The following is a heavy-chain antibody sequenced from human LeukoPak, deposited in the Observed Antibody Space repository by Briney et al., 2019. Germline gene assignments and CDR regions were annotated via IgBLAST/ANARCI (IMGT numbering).Heavy chain of an antibody. V-gene: IGHV4-34*01. J-gene: IGHJ4*02. CDR2: INHSGST. Sequence: ASETLSLTCAVYGGSFSGYYWSWIRQPPGKGLEWIGEINHSGSTNYNPSLKSRVTISVDTSKKQFSLKLSSVTAADTAVYYCVTYYFDSSGPKKNYGGQGTLVTVSS. CDR1: GGSFSGYY. D-gene: IGHD3-22*01. CDR3: VTYYFDSSGPKKNY.